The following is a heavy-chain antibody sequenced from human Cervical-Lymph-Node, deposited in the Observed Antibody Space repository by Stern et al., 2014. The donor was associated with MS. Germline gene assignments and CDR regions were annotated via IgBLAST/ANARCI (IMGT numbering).Heavy chain of an antibody. CDR3: AKDFGYYDSSGEYFDY. V-gene: IGHV3-30*18. CDR1: RFSFSFYA. J-gene: IGHJ4*02. CDR2: ISYDGQTK. Sequence: VQLLESGGGVVQPGRSLRLSCAASRFSFSFYAMHWVRQAPGKGLEWVAVISYDGQTKYYAESVRGRFTISRDNSKNTLYLQMNTLRAEDTAVYYCAKDFGYYDSSGEYFDYWGQGTLVTVSS. D-gene: IGHD3-22*01.